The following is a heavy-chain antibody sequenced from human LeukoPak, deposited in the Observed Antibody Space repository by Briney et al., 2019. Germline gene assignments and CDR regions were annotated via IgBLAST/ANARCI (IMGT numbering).Heavy chain of an antibody. CDR3: ARVRIAVAVSAFDI. V-gene: IGHV3-7*01. Sequence: GSLRLSCEASGFTFSSHCMSWVRQAPGKGLEWVANIKQDGSEKYYVDSVKGRFTISRDNAKNSLYLQMSILRAADTAVYYCARVRIAVAVSAFDIWGQGTMVTVSS. CDR2: IKQDGSEK. D-gene: IGHD6-19*01. J-gene: IGHJ3*02. CDR1: GFTFSSHC.